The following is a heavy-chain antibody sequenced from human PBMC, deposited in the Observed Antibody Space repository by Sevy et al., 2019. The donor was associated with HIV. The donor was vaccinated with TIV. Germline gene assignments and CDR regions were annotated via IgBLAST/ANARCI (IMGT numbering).Heavy chain of an antibody. CDR1: GYTFTSYG. V-gene: IGHV1-18*01. CDR2: ISAYNGNT. Sequence: ASVKVSCKASGYTFTSYGISWVRQAPGQGLEWMGWISAYNGNTNYAQKLQGRVTMTTDTSTSTAYMELRSLRSDETAEYYCARAPPPHYSNRSPDWFDPWGQGTLVTVSS. D-gene: IGHD4-4*01. CDR3: ARAPPPHYSNRSPDWFDP. J-gene: IGHJ5*02.